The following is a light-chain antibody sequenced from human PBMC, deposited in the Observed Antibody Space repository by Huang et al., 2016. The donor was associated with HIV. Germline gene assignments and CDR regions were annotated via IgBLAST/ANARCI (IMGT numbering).Light chain of an antibody. CDR1: QSVGNY. Sequence: IVLTQSPATLSWYPGERVTLSCRASQSVGNYIAWYQQHPGQSPKLLIYDTSKRATGTPVMFSGSGSGTDFTLTINSLESEDFAIYYCQQRSSGVTFGGGTKVQVK. CDR3: QQRSSGVT. J-gene: IGKJ4*01. V-gene: IGKV3-11*01. CDR2: DTS.